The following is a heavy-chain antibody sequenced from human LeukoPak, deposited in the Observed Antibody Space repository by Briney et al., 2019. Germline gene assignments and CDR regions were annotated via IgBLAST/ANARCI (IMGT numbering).Heavy chain of an antibody. Sequence: ASVKVSCKASGYTFTSYGISWVRQAPGQGLEWMGWISAYNGNTNYAQKLQGRVTMTTDTSTSAAYMELRSLRSDDTAVYYCARNYYYDSSGYYPYCYYGMDVWGQGTTVTVSS. D-gene: IGHD3-22*01. CDR3: ARNYYYDSSGYYPYCYYGMDV. J-gene: IGHJ6*02. V-gene: IGHV1-18*01. CDR1: GYTFTSYG. CDR2: ISAYNGNT.